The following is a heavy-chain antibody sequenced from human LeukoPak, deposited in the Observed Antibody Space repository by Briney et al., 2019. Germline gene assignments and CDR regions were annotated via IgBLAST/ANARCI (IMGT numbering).Heavy chain of an antibody. CDR2: IYSSETT. CDR1: GASISSDY. Sequence: PSETLSLTCIVSGASISSDYWSWIRQPPGKGLGWSGNIYSSETTKYNPSLRRRATISGDTSKNQFSLKLSSVTAADTAVYYCARHFPYCGGDCPYYYMDVWGKGTTVTVSS. D-gene: IGHD2-21*02. CDR3: ARHFPYCGGDCPYYYMDV. V-gene: IGHV4-4*09. J-gene: IGHJ6*03.